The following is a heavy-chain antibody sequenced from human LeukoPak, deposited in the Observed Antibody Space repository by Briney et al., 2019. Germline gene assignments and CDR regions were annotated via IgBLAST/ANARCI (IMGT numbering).Heavy chain of an antibody. J-gene: IGHJ5*01. V-gene: IGHV4-34*01. Sequence: SETLSLTCAVYGGSFSGYYWSWIRQPPGKGLEWIGEINHSGSTNYNPSLKSRVTISVDTSKNQFSLKLSSVTAADTAVYYCATQYYDFWSGYYREENWFDSWGQGTLVTVSS. CDR1: GGSFSGYY. CDR3: ATQYYDFWSGYYREENWFDS. CDR2: INHSGST. D-gene: IGHD3-3*01.